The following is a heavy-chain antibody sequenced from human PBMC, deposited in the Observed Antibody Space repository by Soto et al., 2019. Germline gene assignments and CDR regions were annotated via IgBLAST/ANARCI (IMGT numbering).Heavy chain of an antibody. V-gene: IGHV3-23*04. CDR2: ISGSGENT. J-gene: IGHJ6*02. CDR1: GFTFSSHA. CDR3: ARESCSSTGCYYFGMDV. Sequence: EVQLVESGGGLVQPGVSLILSCAASGFTFSSHAMGWVRQAPVKGLELVSAISGSGENTYYADSVKGRFTISRDNSKNTLYLQMNSLRAEDTAVYYCARESCSSTGCYYFGMDVWGQGTTVTVSS. D-gene: IGHD2-2*01.